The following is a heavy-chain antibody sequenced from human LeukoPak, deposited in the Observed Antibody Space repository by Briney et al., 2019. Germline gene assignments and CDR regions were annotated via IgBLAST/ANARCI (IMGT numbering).Heavy chain of an antibody. Sequence: PSETLSLTCAVSGGSISSNSYYWGWIRQPPGKGLEWIGSIYYSGSTYYNPSLKSRVTISVDTSKNQFSLKLSSVTAADTAVYYCARVLYTAATITSLGYWGQGTLVTVSS. CDR2: IYYSGST. CDR1: GGSISSNSYY. D-gene: IGHD5-24*01. CDR3: ARVLYTAATITSLGY. V-gene: IGHV4-39*01. J-gene: IGHJ4*02.